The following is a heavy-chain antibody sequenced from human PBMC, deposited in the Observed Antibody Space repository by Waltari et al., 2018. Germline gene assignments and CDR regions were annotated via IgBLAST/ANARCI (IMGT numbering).Heavy chain of an antibody. CDR1: GGSISSYY. V-gene: IGHV4-59*01. CDR3: ARVSGRQLGAGVYY. CDR2: IYYSGST. Sequence: QVQLQESGPGLVKPSETLSLTCTVSGGSISSYYWSWIRQPPGKGLEWIGYIYYSGSTNYNPSRKSRVTISVDTSKNQFSLKLSSVTAADTAVYYCARVSGRQLGAGVYYWGQGTLVTVSS. D-gene: IGHD1-26*01. J-gene: IGHJ4*02.